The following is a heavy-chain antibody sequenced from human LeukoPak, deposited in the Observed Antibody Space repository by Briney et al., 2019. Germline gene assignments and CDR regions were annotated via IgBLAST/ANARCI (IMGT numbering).Heavy chain of an antibody. CDR2: IYYSGGT. CDR1: GGSISSSSYY. Sequence: PSETLSLTCTVSGGSISSSSYYWGWIRQPPGKGLEWIGSIYYSGGTYYNPSLKSRVTISVDTSKNQFSLKLSSVTAADTAVYYCARDGGGYCSGGSCYLTHYFDYWGQGTLVTVSS. J-gene: IGHJ4*02. D-gene: IGHD2-15*01. CDR3: ARDGGGYCSGGSCYLTHYFDY. V-gene: IGHV4-39*07.